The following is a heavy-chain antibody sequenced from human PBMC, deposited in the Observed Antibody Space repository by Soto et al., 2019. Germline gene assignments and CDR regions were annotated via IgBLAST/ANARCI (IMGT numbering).Heavy chain of an antibody. CDR1: GGSFSGYY. CDR2: INHSGST. J-gene: IGHJ4*02. D-gene: IGHD2-15*01. V-gene: IGHV4-34*01. Sequence: PSETLSLTCAVYGGSFSGYYWSWIRQPPGKGLEWIGEINHSGSTNYNPSLKSRVTISVDTSKNQFSLKLSSVTAADTAVYYCARWYCSGGSCQAGKRDYFDYWGQGTLVTVSS. CDR3: ARWYCSGGSCQAGKRDYFDY.